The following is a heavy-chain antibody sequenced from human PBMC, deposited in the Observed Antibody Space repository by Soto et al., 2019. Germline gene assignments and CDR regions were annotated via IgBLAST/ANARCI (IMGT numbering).Heavy chain of an antibody. CDR3: ARTRAVWFDP. D-gene: IGHD6-19*01. J-gene: IGHJ5*02. CDR1: GGSISRYY. Sequence: SETLSLTCTVSGGSISRYYWNWIRQPPGKGLEWIGYIYYSGSTNYNPSLKSRVTISVDTSKNQFSLKLSSVTAADTAVYYCARTRAVWFDPWGQGTLVTVSS. CDR2: IYYSGST. V-gene: IGHV4-59*12.